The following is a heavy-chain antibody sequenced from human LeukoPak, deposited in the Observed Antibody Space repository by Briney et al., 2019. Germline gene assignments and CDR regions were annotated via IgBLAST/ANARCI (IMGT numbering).Heavy chain of an antibody. J-gene: IGHJ4*02. Sequence: ASVKVSCKASGFTFSGYYIHWVQQAPGQGLEWVGWINPNTGGTHYAQKFQGRVTMTRDTSISTAYMELSRLRSDDTAVYYCARSPRGHIVVVTAIALPAFDYWGQGTLVTVSS. CDR3: ARSPRGHIVVVTAIALPAFDY. CDR2: INPNTGGT. D-gene: IGHD2-21*02. CDR1: GFTFSGYY. V-gene: IGHV1-2*02.